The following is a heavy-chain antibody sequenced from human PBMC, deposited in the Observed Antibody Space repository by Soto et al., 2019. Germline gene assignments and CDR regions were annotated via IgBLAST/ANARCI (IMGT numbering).Heavy chain of an antibody. CDR1: GYTFTSHG. V-gene: IGHV1-18*01. CDR3: ARFYSSGWPRGYFDY. J-gene: IGHJ4*02. D-gene: IGHD6-19*01. CDR2: ISTFHGSI. Sequence: QVQLVQSGGEVKKPGASVKVSCKAAGYTFTSHGISWVRQAPGQGLEWMGWISTFHGSINYAQKFQGRVTMTTDTSTSIAYMELRSLRSDDTAVYYCARFYSSGWPRGYFDYWGQGTPVTVS.